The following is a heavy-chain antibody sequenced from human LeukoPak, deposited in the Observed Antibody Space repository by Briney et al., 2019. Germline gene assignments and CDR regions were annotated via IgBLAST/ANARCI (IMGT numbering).Heavy chain of an antibody. CDR3: ARTPIYYFDNSGYYN. D-gene: IGHD3-22*01. J-gene: IGHJ4*02. CDR1: GGSVSSYY. Sequence: SETLSLTCTVSGGSVSSYYWSWIRQPPGEGLEWIGYIYYSGSTNHNPSLKSRVTISVDTSKSQFSLKLTSVTAADTAVYYCARTPIYYFDNSGYYNWGQGTLVTVSS. CDR2: IYYSGST. V-gene: IGHV4-59*02.